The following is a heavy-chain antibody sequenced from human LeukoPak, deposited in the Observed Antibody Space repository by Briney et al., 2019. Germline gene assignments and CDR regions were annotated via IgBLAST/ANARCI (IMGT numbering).Heavy chain of an antibody. J-gene: IGHJ4*02. CDR3: ARRGDSFDY. CDR1: GGSFSGYY. V-gene: IGHV4-34*01. D-gene: IGHD3-10*01. Sequence: SETLSLTCAVYGGSFSGYYWSWIRQPPGKGLEWIGSIYYSGSTYYNPSLKSRVTISVDTSKNQFSLKLSSVTAADTAVYYCARRGDSFDYWGQGTLVTVSS. CDR2: IYYSGST.